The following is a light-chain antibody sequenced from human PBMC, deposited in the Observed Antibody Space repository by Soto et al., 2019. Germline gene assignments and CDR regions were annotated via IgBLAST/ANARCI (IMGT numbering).Light chain of an antibody. CDR2: SNN. CDR1: SSNIGAGYD. Sequence: LTQPPSVSGAPGQRVPISCTGSSSNIGAGYDVHWYQRLPGTAPKVLIYSNNNRPSGVPDRFSGSKSGTSASLAITGLQAEDEADYYCQSYDSSLSGSYVFGTGTKLTVL. V-gene: IGLV1-40*01. CDR3: QSYDSSLSGSYV. J-gene: IGLJ1*01.